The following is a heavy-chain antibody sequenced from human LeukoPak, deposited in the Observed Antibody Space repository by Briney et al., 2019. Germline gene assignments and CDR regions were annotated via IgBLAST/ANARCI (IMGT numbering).Heavy chain of an antibody. V-gene: IGHV3-21*01. J-gene: IGHJ4*02. Sequence: TGGSLRLSCAASGFTFSSYSMNGVRQAPGKGLEWVSSISSSSSYIYYADSVKGRFTISRDNAKNSLYLQMNSLRDEDSAVYYCARDPHIAAAGTIFDYWGQGTLVTVSS. D-gene: IGHD6-13*01. CDR1: GFTFSSYS. CDR2: ISSSSSYI. CDR3: ARDPHIAAAGTIFDY.